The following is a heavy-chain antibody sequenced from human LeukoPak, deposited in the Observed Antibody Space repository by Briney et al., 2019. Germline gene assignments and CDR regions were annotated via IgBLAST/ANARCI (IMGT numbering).Heavy chain of an antibody. V-gene: IGHV4-30-4*01. CDR3: AREIVVPFIIWFDP. D-gene: IGHD3-10*01. CDR1: GGSISSGEYY. Sequence: SETLSLTCTVSGGSISSGEYYWSWIRQPPGKGLEWIGYIYYSGSTYYNPSLKSRVTISVDASKNQFSLKLSSVTAADTAVYYCAREIVVPFIIWFDPGGQEPLVTFP. CDR2: IYYSGST. J-gene: IGHJ5*02.